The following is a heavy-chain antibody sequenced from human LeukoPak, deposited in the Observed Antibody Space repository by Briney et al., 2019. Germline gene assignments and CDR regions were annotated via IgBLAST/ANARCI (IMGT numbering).Heavy chain of an antibody. J-gene: IGHJ5*02. V-gene: IGHV4-34*01. D-gene: IGHD2-2*01. CDR1: GGSFNGYC. CDR2: INHSGDT. Sequence: SETLSLTCAVYGGSFNGYCWSWIRQSPGKGLEWIGEINHSGDTNYSPSLKNRVTISVDTSKNQFSLKVTSVTAADTAVYFCARGDAGHCSSTTCFGMRWFDPWGQGTLVAVSS. CDR3: ARGDAGHCSSTTCFGMRWFDP.